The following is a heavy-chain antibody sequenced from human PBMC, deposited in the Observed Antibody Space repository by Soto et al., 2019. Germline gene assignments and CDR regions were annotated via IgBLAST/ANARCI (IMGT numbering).Heavy chain of an antibody. V-gene: IGHV4-31*03. D-gene: IGHD4-17*01. J-gene: IGHJ4*02. Sequence: QVQLQESGPGLVKPSQTLSLTCTVSGGSISTGGYYWTWIRQHPGKGLEWIGYIYYSGSTYYNPSLKSRVTISVDTSKNQFSLKLSSVTAADTAVYYGARGLSVTLFDNWGQGTRVTVSS. CDR3: ARGLSVTLFDN. CDR2: IYYSGST. CDR1: GGSISTGGYY.